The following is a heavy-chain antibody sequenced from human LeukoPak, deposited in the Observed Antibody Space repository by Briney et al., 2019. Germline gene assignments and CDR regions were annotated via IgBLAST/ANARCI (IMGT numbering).Heavy chain of an antibody. J-gene: IGHJ4*02. CDR2: ISSNGGST. CDR3: ARDRDWNYFDY. V-gene: IGHV3-64*01. Sequence: GGSLRLSCAASGFTLSSYAMHWVRQAPGKGLEYVSAISSNGGSTYYANSVKGRFTISRDNSKNTLYLQMGSLRAEDMAVYYCARDRDWNYFDYWGQGTLVTVSS. D-gene: IGHD1-1*01. CDR1: GFTLSSYA.